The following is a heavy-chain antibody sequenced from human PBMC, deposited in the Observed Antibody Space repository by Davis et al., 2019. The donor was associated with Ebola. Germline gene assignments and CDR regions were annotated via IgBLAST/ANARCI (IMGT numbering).Heavy chain of an antibody. J-gene: IGHJ6*02. Sequence: GGSLRLSCAASGFTFSGSAMHWVRQAPGKGLEWVAVISYDGSNKYYADSVKGRFTISRDNSKNTLYLQMNSLRAEDTAVYYCAREGGSEQQLLFYYYGMDVWGQGTTVTVSS. D-gene: IGHD6-13*01. V-gene: IGHV3-30-3*01. CDR3: AREGGSEQQLLFYYYGMDV. CDR2: ISYDGSNK. CDR1: GFTFSGSA.